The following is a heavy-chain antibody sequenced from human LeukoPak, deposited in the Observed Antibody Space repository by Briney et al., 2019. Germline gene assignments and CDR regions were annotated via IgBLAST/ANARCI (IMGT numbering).Heavy chain of an antibody. CDR2: ICGSGGST. V-gene: IGHV3-23*01. Sequence: GGSLRLSCAPSGFTFRSYAVRCVRQAPGKGLEWVSDICGSGGSTYYADSVKGRFTISRDNSKNTLYLQMNSLRAEDTAVYYCAKDRYGDYQTCFDYWGQGTLVTVSS. CDR1: GFTFRSYA. J-gene: IGHJ4*02. D-gene: IGHD4-17*01. CDR3: AKDRYGDYQTCFDY.